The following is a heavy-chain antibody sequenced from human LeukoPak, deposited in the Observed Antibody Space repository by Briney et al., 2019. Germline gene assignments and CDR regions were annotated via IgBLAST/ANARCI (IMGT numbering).Heavy chain of an antibody. CDR3: ASDGGFEYYFDY. CDR2: IIPIFTTA. D-gene: IGHD2/OR15-2a*01. Sequence: ASVKVSCKSSGGTFTDYGISWVRHAPGQGLEWVGRIIPIFTTANYAQKFQGRVTITADTSTNTAYMELTSLRSEDTAVYYCASDGGFEYYFDYWGQGTLLTVSS. V-gene: IGHV1-69*06. J-gene: IGHJ4*02. CDR1: GGTFTDYG.